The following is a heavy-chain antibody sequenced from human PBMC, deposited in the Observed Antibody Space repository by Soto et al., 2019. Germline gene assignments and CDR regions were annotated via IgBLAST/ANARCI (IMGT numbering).Heavy chain of an antibody. Sequence: GGSLRLSCAASGFTFSSYAMSWVRQAPGKGLEWVSAISGSGGSTYYADSVKGRFTISRDNSKNTLYLQMNSLRAEDTAVYYCAKDFEGATVSYYYYGMDVWGQGTTVTVSS. J-gene: IGHJ6*02. CDR2: ISGSGGST. CDR1: GFTFSSYA. CDR3: AKDFEGATVSYYYYGMDV. V-gene: IGHV3-23*01. D-gene: IGHD4-17*01.